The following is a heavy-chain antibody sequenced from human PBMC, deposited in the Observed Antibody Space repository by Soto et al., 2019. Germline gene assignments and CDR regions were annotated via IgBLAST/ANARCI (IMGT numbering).Heavy chain of an antibody. J-gene: IGHJ6*02. CDR2: INRDVSST. Sequence: GGSLRLSCAASGFTFSSYWMHWVHQARGRGLGLVSRINRDVSSTSYADSVKGLFTLSRDNAKITLYLQMNSLRAEDTAVYYCARADSSSWLGRYYYYGMDVWGQGTTVTVSS. CDR1: GFTFSSYW. CDR3: ARADSSSWLGRYYYYGMDV. V-gene: IGHV3-74*01. D-gene: IGHD6-13*01.